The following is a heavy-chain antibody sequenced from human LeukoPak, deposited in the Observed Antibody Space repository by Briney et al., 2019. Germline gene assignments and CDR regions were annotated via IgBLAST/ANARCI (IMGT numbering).Heavy chain of an antibody. Sequence: GGSLRLSCAASGFTFSGSAMHWVRQASGKGLEWVGRIRSKANSYATAYAASVKGRFTISRDDSKNTAYLQMNSLKTEDTAVYYCTTTLRYYDSSGYLVGYYYGMDVWGQGATVTVSS. CDR2: IRSKANSYAT. D-gene: IGHD3-22*01. CDR3: TTTLRYYDSSGYLVGYYYGMDV. V-gene: IGHV3-73*01. J-gene: IGHJ6*02. CDR1: GFTFSGSA.